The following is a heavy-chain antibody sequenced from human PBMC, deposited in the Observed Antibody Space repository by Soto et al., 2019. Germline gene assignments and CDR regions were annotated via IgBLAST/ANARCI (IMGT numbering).Heavy chain of an antibody. CDR3: VILALGKFDF. CDR2: ISDTAHRI. J-gene: IGHJ4*02. Sequence: EVQLLESGGGLVQPGGSLRLSCSASGFSFGSNSMAWVRQAPGKGLEWVSSISDTAHRIFHPDSVKGRFTISRDNSRNTLYLQMNSLRAEDTALYYCVILALGKFDFWGQGTRVIVSS. CDR1: GFSFGSNS. D-gene: IGHD1-26*01. V-gene: IGHV3-23*01.